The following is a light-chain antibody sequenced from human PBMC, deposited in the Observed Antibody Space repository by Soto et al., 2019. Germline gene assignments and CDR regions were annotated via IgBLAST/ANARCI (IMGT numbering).Light chain of an antibody. CDR3: SSFTSSSTFV. CDR1: SSDVGRYNY. V-gene: IGLV2-14*03. J-gene: IGLJ1*01. CDR2: DVS. Sequence: QSVLAQPASVSGSRGQSSTISCTGPSSDVGRYNYVSWFQQHPGKVPKLIIYDVSNWPSGVSDRFSGSKSGNTASLTISGLQPEDEADYYCSSFTSSSTFVFGTGTKVTVL.